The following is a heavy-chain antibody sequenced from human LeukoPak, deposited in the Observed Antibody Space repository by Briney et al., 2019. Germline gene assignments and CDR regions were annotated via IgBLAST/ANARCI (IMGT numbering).Heavy chain of an antibody. Sequence: SVKVSCKASGGTFSSHAISWVRQAPGQALEWMGGINPIFHTPTYAKKFQGRLTITKDESMSTASMDLSSLISDDTAVYCARGRTTREFDYWGQGTLVTVSS. V-gene: IGHV1-69*05. J-gene: IGHJ4*02. D-gene: IGHD4-11*01. CDR2: INPIFHTP. CDR3: ARGRTTREFDY. CDR1: GGTFSSHA.